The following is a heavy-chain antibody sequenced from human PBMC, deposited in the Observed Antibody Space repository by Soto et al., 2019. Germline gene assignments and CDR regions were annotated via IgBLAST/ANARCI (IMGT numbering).Heavy chain of an antibody. CDR2: IIPIFGTA. D-gene: IGHD3-10*01. Sequence: QVQLVQSGAEVKKPGSSVKVSCKASGGTFSSYAISWVRQAPGQGLEWMGGIIPIFGTANYAQKFQGRVTITADESTCTAYMELSSLRSEDTAVYYCARDSRGVRGPGALLRYGMDVWGQGTTVTVSS. V-gene: IGHV1-69*01. J-gene: IGHJ6*02. CDR1: GGTFSSYA. CDR3: ARDSRGVRGPGALLRYGMDV.